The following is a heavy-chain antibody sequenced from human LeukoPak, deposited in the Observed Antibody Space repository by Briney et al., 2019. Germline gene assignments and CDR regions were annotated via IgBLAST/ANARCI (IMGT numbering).Heavy chain of an antibody. V-gene: IGHV3-23*01. CDR2: ISGSGGST. D-gene: IGHD3-22*01. CDR1: GFTFSSYA. J-gene: IGHJ4*02. CDR3: AKDRIYYDSSGYSNLFDY. Sequence: GGSLRLSCAASGFTFSSYAMSWVRQAPGKVLEWVSAISGSGGSTYYADSVKGRFTISRDNSKNTLYLQMNSLRAEDTAVYYCAKDRIYYDSSGYSNLFDYWGQGTLVTVSS.